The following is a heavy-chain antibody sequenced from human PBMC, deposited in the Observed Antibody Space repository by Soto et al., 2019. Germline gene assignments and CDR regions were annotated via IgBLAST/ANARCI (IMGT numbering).Heavy chain of an antibody. CDR3: AKDHPYCSSTSCPSPLDAFDI. V-gene: IGHV3-23*01. D-gene: IGHD2-2*01. J-gene: IGHJ3*02. CDR1: GFTFSSYA. Sequence: PGGSLRLSCAASGFTFSSYAMHWVRQAPGKGLEWVSVISGSGGNKYYADSVKGRFTISRDNSKNTLYLQMNSLRAEDTAVYYCAKDHPYCSSTSCPSPLDAFDIWGQGTMVTVSS. CDR2: ISGSGGNK.